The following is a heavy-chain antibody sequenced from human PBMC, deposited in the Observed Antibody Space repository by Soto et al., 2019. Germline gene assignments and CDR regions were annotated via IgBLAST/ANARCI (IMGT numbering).Heavy chain of an antibody. Sequence: GASVKVSCKASGGTFGSDAITWVRQAPGQGLEWVGRIIPIFGTTNYAQNLQGRVTISADKSTLTSYVELHSLTSDDTALYYCARDRTDSGYYTNWLDPWGQGTQVTVSS. V-gene: IGHV1-69*06. CDR3: ARDRTDSGYYTNWLDP. D-gene: IGHD3-22*01. J-gene: IGHJ5*02. CDR1: GGTFGSDA. CDR2: IIPIFGTT.